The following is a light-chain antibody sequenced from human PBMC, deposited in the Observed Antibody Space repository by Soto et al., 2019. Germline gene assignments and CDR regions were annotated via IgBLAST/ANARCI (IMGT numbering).Light chain of an antibody. CDR1: QSVSSN. Sequence: EIVMTQSPATLSVSPGERATISCRASQSVSSNLAWYQQKPGQAPRLLIYAASTRATGIPARFSGSGSGTEFTLTISSLPFEDFAVYYCQQYNNWPPYTFGQGTKLEIK. CDR2: AAS. CDR3: QQYNNWPPYT. J-gene: IGKJ2*01. V-gene: IGKV3-15*01.